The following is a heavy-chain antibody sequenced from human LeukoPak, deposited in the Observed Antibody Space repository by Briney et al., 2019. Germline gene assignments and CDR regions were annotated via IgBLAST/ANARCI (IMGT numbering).Heavy chain of an antibody. J-gene: IGHJ4*02. V-gene: IGHV1-18*01. CDR1: GYTFTSYG. Sequence: ASVNVSCKASGYTFTSYGISWVRQPPGQGREGMGWISAYNGNTNYAQKLQGRVTMTTDTSTSTAYMELRSLRSDDTAVYYCARMYSGSYDVDYWGQGTLVTVSS. CDR3: ARMYSGSYDVDY. D-gene: IGHD1-26*01. CDR2: ISAYNGNT.